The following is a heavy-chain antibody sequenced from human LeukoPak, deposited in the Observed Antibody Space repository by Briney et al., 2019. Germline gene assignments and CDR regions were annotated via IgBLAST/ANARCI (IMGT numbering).Heavy chain of an antibody. V-gene: IGHV3-53*01. J-gene: IGHJ6*02. CDR3: ARGLPQYYYYGMDV. Sequence: PGGSLRLSCAASGFTVSSNYMSWVRQAPGKGLEWVSVIYSGGSTYYAGSVKGRFTISRVNSKNTLYLQMNSLRAEDTAVYYCARGLPQYYYYGMDVWGQGTTVTVSS. CDR2: IYSGGST. CDR1: GFTVSSNY.